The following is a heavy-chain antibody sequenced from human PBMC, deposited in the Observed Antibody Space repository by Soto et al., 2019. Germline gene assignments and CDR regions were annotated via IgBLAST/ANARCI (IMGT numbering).Heavy chain of an antibody. CDR1: GFTSRSYS. V-gene: IGHV3-21*01. Sequence: GGSLRLSCAASGFTSRSYSMNWVRQAPGKWLEWVSSISSSSSYIYYADSVKGRFTISRDNAKNSLYLKMNSLRAEDTAVYYCASVPKSGYWGQGTLVTVSS. D-gene: IGHD6-25*01. CDR3: ASVPKSGY. J-gene: IGHJ4*02. CDR2: ISSSSSYI.